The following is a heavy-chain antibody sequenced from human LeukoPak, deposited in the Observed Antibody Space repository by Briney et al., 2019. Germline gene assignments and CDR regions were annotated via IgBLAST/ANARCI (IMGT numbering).Heavy chain of an antibody. J-gene: IGHJ4*02. Sequence: SETLSLTCAVYGGSFSGYYWSWIRQPPGKGLEWIGEINHSGSTNYNPSLKSRVTISVDTSKNQFSLKLSSVTAADTAVYYCARGSSQHYDFWSGYYRFDYWGQGTLVTVSP. CDR3: ARGSSQHYDFWSGYYRFDY. CDR2: INHSGST. V-gene: IGHV4-34*01. D-gene: IGHD3-3*01. CDR1: GGSFSGYY.